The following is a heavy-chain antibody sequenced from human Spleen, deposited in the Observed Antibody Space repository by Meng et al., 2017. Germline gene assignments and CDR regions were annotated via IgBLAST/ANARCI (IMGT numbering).Heavy chain of an antibody. J-gene: IGHJ4*02. Sequence: QVDLQQWGAGLFKPSETLSLTCVVSGGSFSDYYWSWIRQPPGKGLEWIGEINHSGSTNYNPSLESRATISVDTSQNNLSLKLSSVTAADSAVYYCARGPTTMAHDFDYWGQGTLVTVSS. V-gene: IGHV4-34*01. CDR2: INHSGST. CDR1: GGSFSDYY. CDR3: ARGPTTMAHDFDY. D-gene: IGHD4-11*01.